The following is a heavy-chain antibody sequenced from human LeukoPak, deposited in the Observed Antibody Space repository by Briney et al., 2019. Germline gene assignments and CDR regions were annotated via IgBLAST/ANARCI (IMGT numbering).Heavy chain of an antibody. V-gene: IGHV3-13*04. J-gene: IGHJ4*02. CDR2: IGKSGDT. CDR3: ARQFRYFDY. CDR1: GLSFSTYD. Sequence: PGGSLRLSCAASGLSFSTYDMHWVRQATGEGLEWVSGIGKSGDTYYVGSVKGRFTISRDNAKNSLYLQMNSLRAEDTAEYYCARQFRYFDYWGQGILVTVSS.